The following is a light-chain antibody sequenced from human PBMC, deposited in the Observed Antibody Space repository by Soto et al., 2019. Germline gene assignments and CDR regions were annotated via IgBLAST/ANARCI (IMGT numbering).Light chain of an antibody. CDR2: GAS. Sequence: EIEVTQSPATLSLSPGERATLSCRASQSVSSSYLAWYQQKPGQAPRLLIHGASSRATGIPDRFSGSGSGTDFTLTISRLEPEDFAVYYCQQYGRPFGQGTKVDI. V-gene: IGKV3-20*01. CDR3: QQYGRP. J-gene: IGKJ1*01. CDR1: QSVSSSY.